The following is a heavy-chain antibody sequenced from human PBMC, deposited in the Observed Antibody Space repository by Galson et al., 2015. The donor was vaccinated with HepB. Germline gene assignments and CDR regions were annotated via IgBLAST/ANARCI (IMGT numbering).Heavy chain of an antibody. CDR3: ARGREDIVVVVAATIDY. Sequence: SVKVSCKASGYTFTSYYMHWVRQAPGQGLEWMGIINPSGGSTSYAQKFQGRVTMTRDTSTSTVYMELSSLRSEDTAVYYCARGREDIVVVVAATIDYWGQGTLVTVSS. D-gene: IGHD2-15*01. CDR2: INPSGGST. V-gene: IGHV1-46*01. CDR1: GYTFTSYY. J-gene: IGHJ4*02.